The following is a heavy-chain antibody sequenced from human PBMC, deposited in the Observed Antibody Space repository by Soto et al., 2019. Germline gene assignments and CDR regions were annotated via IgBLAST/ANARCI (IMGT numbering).Heavy chain of an antibody. CDR1: GFTFSSYS. D-gene: IGHD1-7*01. Sequence: EVKLLESGGGLVQPGGSLRLSCAASGFTFSSYSMTWVRQAPGKGLEWVAHITASGGTTYYADSVKGRFTISRDTSRNTLYLQMNSLRAEDTALYYCAKCMQAYWNYDAHHIWGRGTMVTVSS. V-gene: IGHV3-23*01. CDR2: ITASGGTT. CDR3: AKCMQAYWNYDAHHI. J-gene: IGHJ3*02.